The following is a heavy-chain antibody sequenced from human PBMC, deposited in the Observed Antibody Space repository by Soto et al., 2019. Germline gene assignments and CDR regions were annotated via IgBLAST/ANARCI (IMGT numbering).Heavy chain of an antibody. CDR1: GFTFSSYA. CDR3: AKGAFIVVVVAATNWFAP. V-gene: IGHV3-23*01. J-gene: IGHJ5*02. CDR2: ISGSGGST. Sequence: EVQLLESGGGLVQPGGSLRLPCAASGFTFSSYAMSWVRQAPGKGLEWVSAISGSGGSTYYADSVKGRFTISRDNSKNTLYLQMISLRAEDTAVYYCAKGAFIVVVVAATNWFAPWGQGTLVTVSS. D-gene: IGHD2-15*01.